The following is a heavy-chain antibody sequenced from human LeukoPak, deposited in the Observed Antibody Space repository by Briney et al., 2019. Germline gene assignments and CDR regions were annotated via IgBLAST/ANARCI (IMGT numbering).Heavy chain of an antibody. V-gene: IGHV3-30*02. J-gene: IGHJ6*03. CDR3: ARATACYMDV. CDR1: EFTFSTYG. CDR2: IGYDGSNK. D-gene: IGHD5-12*01. Sequence: GGSLRLSCAASEFTFSTYGLHWVRQAPGKGLEWVAFIGYDGSNKYYADSVKGRFTISRDNSKNTLYLQMNSLRAEDTAVYYCARATACYMDVWGEGTTVTVSS.